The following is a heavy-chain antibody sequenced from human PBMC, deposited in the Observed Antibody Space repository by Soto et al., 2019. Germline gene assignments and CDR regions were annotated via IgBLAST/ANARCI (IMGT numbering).Heavy chain of an antibody. V-gene: IGHV1-69*02. CDR2: VLPFLDIT. CDR3: ARDRDNSNWPNFDS. Sequence: SVKVSCKTSGSTFSIYTISWVRQAPGQGLEWMGRVLPFLDITSYSQRFQGRVTITADRSTTTAYMELSSLRSEDTAVYYCARDRDNSNWPNFDSWGQGTLVTVSS. D-gene: IGHD6-13*01. CDR1: GSTFSIYT. J-gene: IGHJ4*02.